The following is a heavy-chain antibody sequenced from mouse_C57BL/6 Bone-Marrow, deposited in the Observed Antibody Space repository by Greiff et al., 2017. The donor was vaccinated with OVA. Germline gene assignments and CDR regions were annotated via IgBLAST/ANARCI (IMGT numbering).Heavy chain of an antibody. D-gene: IGHD1-1*01. V-gene: IGHV14-4*01. Sequence: EVQLQQSGAELVRPGASVKLSCTASGFNIKDAYMHWVKQRPEQGLEWIGWIDPENGDTEYASKFQGKATITADTSSNPAYLQLSSLTSEDTAVYYCTAGYYYGSSYAPFCDYWGKGTTLTVSS. CDR3: TAGYYYGSSYAPFCDY. CDR1: GFNIKDAY. J-gene: IGHJ2*01. CDR2: IDPENGDT.